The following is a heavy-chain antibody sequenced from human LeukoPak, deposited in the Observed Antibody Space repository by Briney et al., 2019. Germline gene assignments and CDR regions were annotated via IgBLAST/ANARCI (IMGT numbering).Heavy chain of an antibody. CDR1: GFTFSSYW. Sequence: GGSLRLSCAASGFTFSSYWMSWVRQAPGKGLEWVANIKQEGSEKYYVDSVKGRFTISRDNAKNSLYLQMNSLRAEDTAVYYCAREQYYDILTGYYHYYYYYGMDVWGQGTTVTVSS. CDR2: IKQEGSEK. CDR3: AREQYYDILTGYYHYYYYYGMDV. D-gene: IGHD3-9*01. V-gene: IGHV3-7*01. J-gene: IGHJ6*02.